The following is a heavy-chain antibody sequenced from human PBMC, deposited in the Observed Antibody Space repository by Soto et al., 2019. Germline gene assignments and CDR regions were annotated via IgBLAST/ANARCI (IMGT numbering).Heavy chain of an antibody. V-gene: IGHV4-59*01. J-gene: IGHJ6*02. CDR2: IYYIGST. CDR1: GGSISSYH. D-gene: IGHD3-3*01. CDR3: LRGFMAMSGSFERWTYGMDG. Sequence: SETLSLTCTVSGGSISSYHWSWIRQPPGKGLEWIGYIYYIGSTNYNPSLKSRVTISVDTSKTHFSLKLSSVTAADTAVHYCLRGFMAMSGSFERWTYGMDGWGQGTTFTV.